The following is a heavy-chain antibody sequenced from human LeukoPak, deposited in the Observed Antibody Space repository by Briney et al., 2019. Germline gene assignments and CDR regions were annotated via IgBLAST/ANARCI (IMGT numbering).Heavy chain of an antibody. CDR1: GGSISSYY. CDR2: IYTSGST. D-gene: IGHD2-15*01. V-gene: IGHV4-4*07. J-gene: IGHJ6*03. CDR3: ARDQKYCSGGSCPYYYYYYMDV. Sequence: PSETLSLTCTVSGGSISSYYWSWIRQPAGKGLEWIGRIYTSGSTNYNPSLKGRVTMSVDTSKNQFSLKLSSVTAADTAVYYCARDQKYCSGGSCPYYYYYYMDVWGKGTTVTISS.